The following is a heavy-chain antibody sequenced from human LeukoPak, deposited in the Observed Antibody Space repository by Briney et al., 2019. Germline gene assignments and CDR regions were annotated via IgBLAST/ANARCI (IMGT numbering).Heavy chain of an antibody. CDR2: IYPGDSGT. D-gene: IGHD3-22*01. CDR3: ARQRDSSGYYGFVDY. J-gene: IGHJ4*02. Sequence: GESLKISCKGSGYSFTSYWIGWVRQMPGKGLEWMGIIYPGDSGTRYSPSFQGQVTISADKSISTAYLQWSSLKASDTAMYYCARQRDSSGYYGFVDYWGQGTLVTVSS. V-gene: IGHV5-51*01. CDR1: GYSFTSYW.